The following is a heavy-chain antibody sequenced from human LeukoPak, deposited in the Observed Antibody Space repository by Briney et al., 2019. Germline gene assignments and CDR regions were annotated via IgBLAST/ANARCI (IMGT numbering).Heavy chain of an antibody. CDR2: INPNSGGT. V-gene: IGHV1-2*02. D-gene: IGHD3-10*01. CDR1: GYTFTSYY. CDR3: ARTRALMYGSVDY. J-gene: IGHJ4*02. Sequence: ASVKVSCKASGYTFTSYYMHWVRQAPGQGLEWMGWINPNSGGTNYAQKFQGRVTMTRDTSISTAYMELSRLRSDDTAVYYCARTRALMYGSVDYWGQGTLVTVSS.